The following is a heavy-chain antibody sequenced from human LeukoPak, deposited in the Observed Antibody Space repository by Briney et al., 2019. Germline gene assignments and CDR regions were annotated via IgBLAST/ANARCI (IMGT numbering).Heavy chain of an antibody. CDR3: ARGGVGSSTNYYYMDV. CDR2: ISSSSSYI. V-gene: IGHV3-21*01. Sequence: MPGGSLRLSCAASGFTFSSYSMNWVRQAPGKGLEWVSSISSSSSYIYYADSVKGRFTISRDNAKNSLYPPMNSLRAEDTAVYYCARGGVGSSTNYYYMDVWGKGTTVTVSS. CDR1: GFTFSSYS. D-gene: IGHD6-6*01. J-gene: IGHJ6*03.